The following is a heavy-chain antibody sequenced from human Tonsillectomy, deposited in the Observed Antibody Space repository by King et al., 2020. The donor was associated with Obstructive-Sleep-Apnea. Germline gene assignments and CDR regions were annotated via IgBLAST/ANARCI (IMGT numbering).Heavy chain of an antibody. CDR3: ARGSGAAAVNWFDP. J-gene: IGHJ5*02. V-gene: IGHV4-34*01. Sequence: VQLQQWCAGLLKSSETLSLTCAVFGGSFSVYYWSWIRHPPGKGPEFVGEISHSGRTNYNPSPKSRVTISVDTSKNQFSLKLSSVTAADTAVYYCARGSGAAAVNWFDPWGQGTLVTVSS. D-gene: IGHD6-13*01. CDR2: ISHSGRT. CDR1: GGSFSVYY.